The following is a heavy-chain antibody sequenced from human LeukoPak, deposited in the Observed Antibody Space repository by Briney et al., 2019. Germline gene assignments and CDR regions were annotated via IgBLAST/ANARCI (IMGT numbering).Heavy chain of an antibody. V-gene: IGHV3-23*01. Sequence: GGSLRLSCAASGFTFSSYAMSWVRQAPGKGLEWVSAISGSGGSTYYADSVKGRSTISRDNSKNTLYLQMNSLRAEDTAVYYCAKDRTYYDSSGYDDYWGQGTLVTVSS. CDR2: ISGSGGST. J-gene: IGHJ4*02. CDR1: GFTFSSYA. D-gene: IGHD3-22*01. CDR3: AKDRTYYDSSGYDDY.